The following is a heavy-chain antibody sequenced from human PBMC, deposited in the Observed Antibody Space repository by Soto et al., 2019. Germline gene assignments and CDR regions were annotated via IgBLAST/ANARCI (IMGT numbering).Heavy chain of an antibody. V-gene: IGHV6-1*01. CDR1: GDSVSSNDAA. J-gene: IGHJ3*01. CDR2: TFYRANSFF. D-gene: IGHD2-8*02. CDR3: AREGPYWTGRTHFWVTGFDV. Sequence: QVRLQQSGPGLVKPSQTLSLTCAISGDSVSSNDAAWNWIRQSPSRGLEWLRRTFYRANSFFEDAESVAGQRTSNPASSRHEFSLQVNSVTPEDTAVYYYAREGPYWTGRTHFWVTGFDVWGQGTTVAVSS.